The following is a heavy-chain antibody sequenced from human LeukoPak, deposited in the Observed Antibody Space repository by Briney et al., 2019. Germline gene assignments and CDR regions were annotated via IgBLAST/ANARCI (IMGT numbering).Heavy chain of an antibody. D-gene: IGHD3-10*01. CDR2: IIPIFGTA. CDR3: ARDMRGSGSFYYYYMDV. J-gene: IGHJ6*03. V-gene: IGHV1-69*13. CDR1: GGTFSSYA. Sequence: GASVKVSCKASGGTFSSYAISWVRQVPGQGLEWMGGIIPIFGTANYAQKFQGRVTITADESTSTAYMELSSLRSEDTAVYYCARDMRGSGSFYYYYMDVWGKGTTVTVSS.